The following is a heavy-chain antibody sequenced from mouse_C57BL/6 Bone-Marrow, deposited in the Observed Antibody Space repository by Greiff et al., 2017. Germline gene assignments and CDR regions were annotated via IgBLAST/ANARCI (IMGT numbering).Heavy chain of an antibody. Sequence: VQLKESGPGLVKPSQSLSLTCSVTGYSITSGYYWNWIRQFPGNKLEWMGYISYDGSNNYNPSLKNRISITRDTSKNQFFLKLNSVTTEHTATYYCASDRDSSGSLFDYCGQVTTLTVSS. CDR3: ASDRDSSGSLFDY. CDR2: ISYDGSN. CDR1: GYSITSGYY. J-gene: IGHJ2*01. V-gene: IGHV3-6*01. D-gene: IGHD3-2*02.